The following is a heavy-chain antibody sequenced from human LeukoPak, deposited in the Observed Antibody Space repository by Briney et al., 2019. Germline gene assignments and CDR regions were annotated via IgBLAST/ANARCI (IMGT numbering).Heavy chain of an antibody. D-gene: IGHD6-19*01. CDR1: GGSISSSSYY. Sequence: SETLSLTCTVSGGSISSSSYYWGWIRQPPGKGLEWIGSIYYSGSTYYNPSLKSRVTISVDTSKNQFSLKLSSVTAGDTAVYYCARRVRQWLVRGNNWFDPWGQGTLVTVSS. CDR3: ARRVRQWLVRGNNWFDP. CDR2: IYYSGST. J-gene: IGHJ5*02. V-gene: IGHV4-39*07.